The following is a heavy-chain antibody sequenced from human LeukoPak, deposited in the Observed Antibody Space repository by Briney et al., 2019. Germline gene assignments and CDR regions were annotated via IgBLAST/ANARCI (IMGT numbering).Heavy chain of an antibody. V-gene: IGHV3-30*04. J-gene: IGHJ3*02. CDR2: ISYDGSNK. Sequence: GRSLRLSCAASGFTFSSYAMHWVRQAPGKGLEWVAVISYDGSNKYYADSVKGRFTISRDNSKNTLYLQMDSLRAEDTAVYYCARDSLYCRGCAFDMWGQGTLVTVSS. D-gene: IGHD2-2*02. CDR3: ARDSLYCRGCAFDM. CDR1: GFTFSSYA.